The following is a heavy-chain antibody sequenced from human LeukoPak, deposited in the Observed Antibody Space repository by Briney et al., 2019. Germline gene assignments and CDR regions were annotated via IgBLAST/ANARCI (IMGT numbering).Heavy chain of an antibody. CDR2: INPNSGGT. CDR1: GYTFTGYY. V-gene: IGHV1-2*02. D-gene: IGHD5-12*01. J-gene: IGHJ4*02. Sequence: ASVKVSCKASGYTFTGYYMHWVRQAPGQGLEWMGWINPNSGGTNYAQKFQGRVTMTRDTSISTAYMELSRLRSDDTAVYYCARAWSGYDVHFDYWGQGTLVTVSS. CDR3: ARAWSGYDVHFDY.